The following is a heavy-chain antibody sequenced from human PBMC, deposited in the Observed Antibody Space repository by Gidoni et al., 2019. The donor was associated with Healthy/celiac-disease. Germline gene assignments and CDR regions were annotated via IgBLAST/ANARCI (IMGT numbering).Heavy chain of an antibody. CDR2: ISYDGINK. J-gene: IGHJ4*02. V-gene: IGHV3-30-3*01. Sequence: QVQLVESGGGVVQPGRYLRLSCAASGFTFSSYAMHWVRQAPGKGLEWVAVISYDGINKYYADSVKGRFTIPRDNSKNTLYLQMNSLRAEDTAVYYCARDPERLWYGGLFDYWGQGTLVTVSS. CDR3: ARDPERLWYGGLFDY. CDR1: GFTFSSYA. D-gene: IGHD3-10*01.